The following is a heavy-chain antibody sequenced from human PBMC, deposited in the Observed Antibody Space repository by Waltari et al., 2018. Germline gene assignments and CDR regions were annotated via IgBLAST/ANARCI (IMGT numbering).Heavy chain of an antibody. V-gene: IGHV4-39*07. J-gene: IGHJ6*02. CDR3: ASRLLGYCSGGSCYYYYGMDV. D-gene: IGHD2-15*01. CDR2: IYYSGST. CDR1: GGSISSSSYY. Sequence: QLQLQESGPGLVKPSETLSLTCTVSGGSISSSSYYWGWIRQPPGTGLEWIGSIYYSGSTYYNPSLKSRVTISVDTSKNQFSLKLSSVTAADTAVYYCASRLLGYCSGGSCYYYYGMDVWGQGTTVTVSS.